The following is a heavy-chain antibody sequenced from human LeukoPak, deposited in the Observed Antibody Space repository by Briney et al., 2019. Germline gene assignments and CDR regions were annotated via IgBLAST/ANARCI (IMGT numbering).Heavy chain of an antibody. V-gene: IGHV3-30-3*01. D-gene: IGHD3-10*01. CDR3: ARGARITMVRGAIL. Sequence: GGSLRLSCAASGFTFSSYAMHWVRQAPGKGLEWVAVISYDGSNKYYADSVKGRFTISRDNSKNTLYLQMNSLRAEDTAVYYCARGARITMVRGAILWGQGTLVTVSS. CDR2: ISYDGSNK. CDR1: GFTFSSYA. J-gene: IGHJ4*02.